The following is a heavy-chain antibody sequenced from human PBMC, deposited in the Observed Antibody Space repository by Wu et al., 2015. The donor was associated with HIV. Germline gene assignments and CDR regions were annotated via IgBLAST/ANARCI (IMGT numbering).Heavy chain of an antibody. Sequence: VQLVQSGAEVKKPGSSVKLSCRASGGTFSSFSINWVRQAPGQGLEWTGGIIPIFGTANYAQKFQGRVTIIADESTSTAYMELSSLRSEDTAVYYCVRDGYNSVGYYYMDVWARDHGHRLL. CDR1: GGTFSSFS. J-gene: IGHJ6*03. CDR3: VRDGYNSVGYYYMDV. D-gene: IGHD5-24*01. V-gene: IGHV1-69*12. CDR2: IIPIFGTA.